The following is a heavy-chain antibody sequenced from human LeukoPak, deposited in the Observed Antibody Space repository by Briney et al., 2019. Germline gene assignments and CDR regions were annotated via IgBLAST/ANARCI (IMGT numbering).Heavy chain of an antibody. V-gene: IGHV3-48*03. CDR1: GFTFSSYE. D-gene: IGHD1/OR15-1a*01. CDR3: TSLSNTDKDDY. Sequence: PGGSLRLSCAASGFTFSSYEMNWVRQAPGKGLEWVSYISSSGSTIYYADSVKGRFTISRDNAKNSLYPQMNSLRAEDTAVYYCTSLSNTDKDDYWGQGTLVTVSS. J-gene: IGHJ4*02. CDR2: ISSSGSTI.